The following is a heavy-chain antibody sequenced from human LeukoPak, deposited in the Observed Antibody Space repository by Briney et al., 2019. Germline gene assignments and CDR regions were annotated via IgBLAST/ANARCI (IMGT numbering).Heavy chain of an antibody. CDR3: ARDLPWIQYGNYYYYMDV. V-gene: IGHV4-30-4*01. D-gene: IGHD1-1*01. CDR1: GGSISSGDYY. Sequence: SQTLSLTCTVSGGSISSGDYYWSWIRQPPGKGLEWIGYIYYSGSTYYNPSLKSRVTISVDTSKNQFSLKLSSATAADTAVYYCARDLPWIQYGNYYYYMDVWGKGTTVTVSS. J-gene: IGHJ6*03. CDR2: IYYSGST.